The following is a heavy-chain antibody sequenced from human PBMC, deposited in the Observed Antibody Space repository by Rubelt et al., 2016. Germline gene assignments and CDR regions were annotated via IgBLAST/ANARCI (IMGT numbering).Heavy chain of an antibody. CDR3: ASSSGSYKFDY. J-gene: IGHJ4*02. Sequence: SSYAISWVRQAPGQGLEWMGGIIPILGIANYAQKFQGRVTITADKSTSTAYMELSSLRSEDTAVYYCASSSGSYKFDYWGQGTLVTVSS. D-gene: IGHD1-26*01. V-gene: IGHV1-69*10. CDR1: SSYA. CDR2: IIPILGIA.